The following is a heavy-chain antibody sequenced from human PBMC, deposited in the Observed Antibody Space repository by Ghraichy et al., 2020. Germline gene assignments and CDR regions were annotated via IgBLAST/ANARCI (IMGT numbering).Heavy chain of an antibody. J-gene: IGHJ4*02. V-gene: IGHV4-38-2*02. CDR3: ATLLTGGVDY. D-gene: IGHD7-27*01. Sequence: SETLSLTCTVSGYSISSGYYWGWIRQPPGKGLEWIGTMDHSGSTYYNATLKSRVTISVDTSENRFSLKLSSVTAADTALYYCATLLTGGVDYWGQGTLVTVSS. CDR1: GYSISSGYY. CDR2: MDHSGST.